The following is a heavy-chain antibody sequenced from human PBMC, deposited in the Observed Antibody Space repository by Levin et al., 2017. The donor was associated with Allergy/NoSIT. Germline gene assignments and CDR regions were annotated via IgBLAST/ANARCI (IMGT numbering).Heavy chain of an antibody. D-gene: IGHD1-14*01. V-gene: IGHV3-48*01. Sequence: PGGSLRLSCAASGFTFSSYSMNWVRQAPGRGLEWISYIISSSSIIYYADSVKGRFTISRDNAKNSLYLQMNSLRVDDTAVYYCARETGTFDIWGQGTMVTVSS. J-gene: IGHJ3*02. CDR1: GFTFSSYS. CDR2: IISSSSII. CDR3: ARETGTFDI.